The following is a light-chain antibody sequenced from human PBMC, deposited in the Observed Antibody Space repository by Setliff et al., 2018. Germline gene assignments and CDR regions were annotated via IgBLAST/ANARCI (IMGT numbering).Light chain of an antibody. J-gene: IGLJ1*01. V-gene: IGLV2-14*03. CDR3: SSYTVGSTLSV. CDR2: DVT. CDR1: SSDVGGYDY. Sequence: QYALTQSASVSGSPGQSITFSCTGSSSDVGGYDYVSWYQQHPGKAPKLLIYDVTNRPSGVSNRFSGSKSGNTASLTISGLQAEDEAEYFCSSYTVGSTLSVFGTGTKVTVL.